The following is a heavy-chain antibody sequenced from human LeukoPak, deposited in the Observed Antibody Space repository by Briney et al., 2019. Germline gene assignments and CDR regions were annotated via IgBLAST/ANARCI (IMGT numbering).Heavy chain of an antibody. CDR3: ARKMKTGDRVGTFDI. D-gene: IGHD1-1*01. CDR2: INSDGSST. Sequence: GGSLRLSCAASGFTFRSYWMHWVRQAPGKGLVWVSRINSDGSSTSYADSVKGRFTISRDNAKNSLYLQMNSLTAEDTAVYYCARKMKTGDRVGTFDIWGQGTIVTVSS. CDR1: GFTFRSYW. J-gene: IGHJ3*02. V-gene: IGHV3-74*01.